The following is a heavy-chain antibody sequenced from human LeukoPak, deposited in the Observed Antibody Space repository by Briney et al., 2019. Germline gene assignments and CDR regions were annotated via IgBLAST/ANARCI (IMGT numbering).Heavy chain of an antibody. CDR1: GGSISSYY. CDR2: IYYSGST. CDR3: ARDLGLYYFDY. J-gene: IGHJ4*02. Sequence: PSETLSLTCTVSGGSISSYYWSWIRQPPGKGLEWIGYIYYSGSTNYNPSLKSRVTISVDTSKNQFSLKLSSVTAADTAAYYCARDLGLYYFDYWGQGTLVTVSS. V-gene: IGHV4-59*01.